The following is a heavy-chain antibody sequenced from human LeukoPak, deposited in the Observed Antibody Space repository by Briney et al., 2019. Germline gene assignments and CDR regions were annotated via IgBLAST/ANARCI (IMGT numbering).Heavy chain of an antibody. CDR1: GFTFSTYG. D-gene: IGHD2-2*01. CDR2: IRYDVNNK. V-gene: IGHV3-30*02. CDR3: ARDCSSTSCYDV. J-gene: IGHJ6*04. Sequence: GGSLRLSCAASGFTFSTYGMHWVRQAPGKGLEWVAFIRYDVNNKYYEDSVKGRFTISRDNSKYTLYLQMNSLRAEDTAVYYCARDCSSTSCYDVWGKGTTVTISS.